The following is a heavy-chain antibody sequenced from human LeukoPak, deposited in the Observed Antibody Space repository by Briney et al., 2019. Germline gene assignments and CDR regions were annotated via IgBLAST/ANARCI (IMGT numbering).Heavy chain of an antibody. V-gene: IGHV3-23*01. CDR3: AKYGLGSGIQVWGDFGMDV. D-gene: IGHD5-18*01. J-gene: IGHJ6*02. CDR1: GFTFSSYG. Sequence: GGSLRLSCAASGFTFSSYGMSWVRQAPGKGLEWVSAISGSGGSTYYADSVKGRFTISRDNSKNTLYLQMNSLRAEDTAVYYCAKYGLGSGIQVWGDFGMDVWGQGTTVTASS. CDR2: ISGSGGST.